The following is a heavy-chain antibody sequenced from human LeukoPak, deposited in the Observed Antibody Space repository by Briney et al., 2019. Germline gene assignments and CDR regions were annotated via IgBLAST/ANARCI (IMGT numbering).Heavy chain of an antibody. Sequence: GGSLRLSCAASGFTFSSYSMNWVRQAPGKGLEWVSSISSRSSYIYYADSVKGRFTISRDSAKNSLYLQMTSLRVEDTAVYYCARVVDGARYYHYYYMGVWGKGTTVTVSS. J-gene: IGHJ6*03. V-gene: IGHV3-21*01. CDR2: ISSRSSYI. CDR3: ARVVDGARYYHYYYMGV. CDR1: GFTFSSYS. D-gene: IGHD1-26*01.